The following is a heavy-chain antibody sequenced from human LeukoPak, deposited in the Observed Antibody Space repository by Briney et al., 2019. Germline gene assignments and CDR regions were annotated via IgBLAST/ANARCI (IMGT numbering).Heavy chain of an antibody. D-gene: IGHD1-20*01. CDR1: GGTFSSYA. CDR2: IIPIFGIA. Sequence: SVKVSCKASGGTFSSYAISWVRQAPGQGLEWMRRIIPIFGIANYAQKFQGRVTITADKSTSTAYMELSSLRSEDTAVYYCARGGITGSRGYYGMDVWGQGTTVTVSS. V-gene: IGHV1-69*04. J-gene: IGHJ6*02. CDR3: ARGGITGSRGYYGMDV.